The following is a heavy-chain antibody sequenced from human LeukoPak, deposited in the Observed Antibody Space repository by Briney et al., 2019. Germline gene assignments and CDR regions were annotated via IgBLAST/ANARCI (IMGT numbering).Heavy chain of an antibody. D-gene: IGHD3-10*01. CDR1: GYTFTGYY. J-gene: IGHJ6*04. CDR2: INPNSGGT. CDR3: ARGGSGSYLSPAFYGMDV. V-gene: IGHV1-2*04. Sequence: ASVKVSCKASGYTFTGYYMHWVRQAPGQGLEWMGWINPNSGGTNYAQKFQGWVTMTRDTSISTAYMELGRLRSDDTAVYYCARGGSGSYLSPAFYGMDVWGKGTTVTVSS.